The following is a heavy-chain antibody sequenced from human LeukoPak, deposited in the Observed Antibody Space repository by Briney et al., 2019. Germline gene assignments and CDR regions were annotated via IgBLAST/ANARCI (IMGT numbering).Heavy chain of an antibody. CDR1: GFTFSSYG. CDR3: AKGSLRSGYSYLN. V-gene: IGHV3-23*01. J-gene: IGHJ4*02. Sequence: GGTLRLSRAASGFTFSSYGMSWVRQAPGKGLEWVSAISGSGGSTYYADSVKGRFTISRDNSKNTLYLQMNSLRAEDTAVYYCAKGSLRSGYSYLNWGQGTLVTVSS. CDR2: ISGSGGST. D-gene: IGHD5-18*01.